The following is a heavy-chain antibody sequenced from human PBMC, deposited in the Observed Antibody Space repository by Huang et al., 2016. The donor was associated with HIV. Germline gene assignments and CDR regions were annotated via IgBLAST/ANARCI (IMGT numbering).Heavy chain of an antibody. D-gene: IGHD1-26*01. CDR1: GFSFSTYG. CDR2: ISYDGSNK. Sequence: VQLVESGGGVVQPGGSLRLACAASGFSFSTYGLHWGHQAPGKGREWVAVISYDGSNKYYAHSVKGRVTISRDTSENKVYLQMNSLRHEDTAVYYCAKDGADEEWDIDYWGQGTLVTVSS. J-gene: IGHJ4*02. CDR3: AKDGADEEWDIDY. V-gene: IGHV3-30*18.